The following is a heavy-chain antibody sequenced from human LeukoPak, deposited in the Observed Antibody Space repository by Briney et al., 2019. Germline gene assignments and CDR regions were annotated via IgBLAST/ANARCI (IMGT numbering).Heavy chain of an antibody. CDR3: ARVGPFRFAP. Sequence: SETLSLTCTVSGGSINSYYWSWIRQPPGKGLEWIGYIYYSGSTNYNPSLKSRVTISIDTSKNQFSPKLSSVTAADTAVYYCARVGPFRFAPWGQGTLVTVSS. CDR1: GGSINSYY. CDR2: IYYSGST. J-gene: IGHJ5*02. D-gene: IGHD2/OR15-2a*01. V-gene: IGHV4-59*13.